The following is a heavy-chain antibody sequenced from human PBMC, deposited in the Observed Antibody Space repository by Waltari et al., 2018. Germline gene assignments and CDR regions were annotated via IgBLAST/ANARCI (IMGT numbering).Heavy chain of an antibody. CDR2: IIPILGMA. J-gene: IGHJ5*02. CDR1: GGTFSSYA. D-gene: IGHD6-13*01. CDR3: ARIGDSSSWYRGGFDP. Sequence: QVQLVQSGAEVKKPGSSVKVSCKASGGTFSSYAISWVRQAPGQGLEWMGGIIPILGMANYAQKFQGRVTMTADESTSTAYMELSSLRSEDTAVYYCARIGDSSSWYRGGFDPWGQGTLVTVSS. V-gene: IGHV1-69*04.